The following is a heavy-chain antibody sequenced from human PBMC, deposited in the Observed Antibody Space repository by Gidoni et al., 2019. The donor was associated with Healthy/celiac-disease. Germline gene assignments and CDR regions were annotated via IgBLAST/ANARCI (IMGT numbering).Heavy chain of an antibody. D-gene: IGHD3-16*01. V-gene: IGHV3-48*01. J-gene: IGHJ6*02. CDR1: GFPFSSYS. CDR3: ARGTGGDYYYYGMDV. Sequence: EVQLVESGGGLVQPGGSLLLSCAASGFPFSSYSMNWVRQAPGKGLEWVSYISSSSSTIYYADSVKGRFTISRDNAKNSLYLQMNSLRAEDTAVYYCARGTGGDYYYYGMDVWGQGTTVTVSS. CDR2: ISSSSSTI.